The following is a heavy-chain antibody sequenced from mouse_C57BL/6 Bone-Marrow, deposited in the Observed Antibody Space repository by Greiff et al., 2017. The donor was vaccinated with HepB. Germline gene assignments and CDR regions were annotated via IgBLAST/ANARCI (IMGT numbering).Heavy chain of an antibody. CDR3: AGREGYGNPFDY. Sequence: EVQVVESGGGLVKPGGSLKLSCAASGFTFSDYGMHWVRQAPEKGLEWVAYISSGSSTIYYADTVKGRFTISRDNAENTLFLQMTSLRSEDTAMYYCAGREGYGNPFDYWGQGTTLTVSS. D-gene: IGHD2-1*01. CDR1: GFTFSDYG. CDR2: ISSGSSTI. V-gene: IGHV5-17*01. J-gene: IGHJ2*01.